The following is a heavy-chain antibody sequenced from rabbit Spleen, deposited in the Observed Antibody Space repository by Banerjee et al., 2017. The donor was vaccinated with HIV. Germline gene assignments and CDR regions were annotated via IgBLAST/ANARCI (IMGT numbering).Heavy chain of an antibody. J-gene: IGHJ4*01. D-gene: IGHD1-1*01. CDR1: GFSFSDRCV. CDR2: INAATGSA. CDR3: ARDLVAVIGWNFNL. V-gene: IGHV1S45*01. Sequence: QEQLVESGGGLVKPEGSLKLSCKASGFSFSDRCVMCWVRQAPGKGLEWIASINAATGSAVYATWAKGRFTISRTSSTTVTLQMTSLTAADTATYFCARDLVAVIGWNFNLWGPGTLVTVS.